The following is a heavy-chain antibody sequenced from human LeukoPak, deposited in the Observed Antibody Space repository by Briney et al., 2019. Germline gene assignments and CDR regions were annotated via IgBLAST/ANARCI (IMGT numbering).Heavy chain of an antibody. D-gene: IGHD1-26*01. CDR1: GYTFTSYS. V-gene: IGHV1-3*01. Sequence: GASVKVSCKASGYTFTSYSLHWVRQAPGQRLEWMGWINVGNGDTKYSQKFQGRVTITRDTSASTVYMELSGLRSEDTAVYYCAREGYSGSSSFDYWGQGTLVTVSS. CDR3: AREGYSGSSSFDY. CDR2: INVGNGDT. J-gene: IGHJ4*02.